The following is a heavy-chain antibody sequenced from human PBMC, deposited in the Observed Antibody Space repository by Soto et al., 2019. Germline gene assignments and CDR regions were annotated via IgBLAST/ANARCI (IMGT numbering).Heavy chain of an antibody. D-gene: IGHD2-15*01. CDR2: ISYDGSNK. CDR1: GFTFSSYA. J-gene: IGHJ6*02. V-gene: IGHV3-30-3*01. CDR3: ARGYCSGGSCSYYYYGMDV. Sequence: QVQLVESGGGVVQPGRSLRLSCAASGFTFSSYAMHWVRQAPGKGLEWVAVISYDGSNKYYADSVKGRFTISRDNSKNTLYLQMNILRAEDTAVYYCARGYCSGGSCSYYYYGMDVWGQGTTVTVSS.